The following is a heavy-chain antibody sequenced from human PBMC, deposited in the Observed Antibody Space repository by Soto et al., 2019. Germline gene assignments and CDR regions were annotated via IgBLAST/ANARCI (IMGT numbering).Heavy chain of an antibody. J-gene: IGHJ6*02. CDR1: GGTFSSYA. Sequence: ASVKVSCKASGGTFSSYAISWVRQAPGQGLEWMGGIIPIFGTANYAQKFQGRVTITADESTSTAYMELRSLRSDDTAVYYCARGAIRFLEWLFTPNAGGMDVWGQGTTVTVSS. D-gene: IGHD3-3*01. CDR2: IIPIFGTA. CDR3: ARGAIRFLEWLFTPNAGGMDV. V-gene: IGHV1-69*13.